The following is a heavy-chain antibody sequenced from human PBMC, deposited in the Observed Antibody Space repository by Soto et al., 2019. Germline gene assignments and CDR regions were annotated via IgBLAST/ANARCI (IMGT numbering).Heavy chain of an antibody. J-gene: IGHJ4*02. Sequence: EVQLVASGGGLVQPGGSLSLSCAASGFTFGSYPMHWVRQAPGKGLEYVSAISTNGDSTFYANSVKGRFTISRDNSKNTLYLQMGSLRAEDMGVYYCAREGMSRPRWVFDYWGQGTLVTASS. D-gene: IGHD6-13*01. CDR3: AREGMSRPRWVFDY. CDR2: ISTNGDST. V-gene: IGHV3-64*01. CDR1: GFTFGSYP.